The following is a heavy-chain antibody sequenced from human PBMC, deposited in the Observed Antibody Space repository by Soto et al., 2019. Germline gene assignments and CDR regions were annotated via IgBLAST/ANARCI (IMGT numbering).Heavy chain of an antibody. J-gene: IGHJ2*01. CDR3: AKTQTGDGDYALDWYFDL. Sequence: QVQLVQSGAEVKKPGASVKVSCKASGYTFTSYGISWVRQAPGQGLEWMGWISAYNGNTNYAQKLQGRVTMTTDTSTSTAYMELWSLRSDDTAVYYCAKTQTGDGDYALDWYFDLWGRGTLVTVSS. CDR1: GYTFTSYG. CDR2: ISAYNGNT. V-gene: IGHV1-18*01. D-gene: IGHD4-17*01.